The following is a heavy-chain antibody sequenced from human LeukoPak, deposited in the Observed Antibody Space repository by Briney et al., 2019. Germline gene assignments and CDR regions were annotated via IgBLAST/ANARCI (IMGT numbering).Heavy chain of an antibody. CDR3: ARDRVGATDYFDY. D-gene: IGHD1-26*01. Sequence: GGSLRLSCAASGFTFSSYAMHWVRQAPGKGLGWVAVISYDGSNKYYADSVKGQFTISRDNSKSTLYLQMNSLRAEDTAVYYCARDRVGATDYFDYWGQGTLVTVSS. J-gene: IGHJ4*02. CDR2: ISYDGSNK. V-gene: IGHV3-30-3*01. CDR1: GFTFSSYA.